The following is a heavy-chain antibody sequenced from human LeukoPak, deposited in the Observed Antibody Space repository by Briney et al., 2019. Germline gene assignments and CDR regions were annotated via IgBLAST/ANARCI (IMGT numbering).Heavy chain of an antibody. CDR3: ARAPDYGGNPYYFDY. Sequence: GESLKISCKGSGYSFPSYWLGWVRQMPGKGLEWIGIIYPGDSDTRYSPSFQGQVTISADKSISTAYLQWSSLKASDTAMYYCARAPDYGGNPYYFDYWGQGTLVTVSS. V-gene: IGHV5-51*01. D-gene: IGHD4-23*01. CDR1: GYSFPSYW. CDR2: IYPGDSDT. J-gene: IGHJ4*02.